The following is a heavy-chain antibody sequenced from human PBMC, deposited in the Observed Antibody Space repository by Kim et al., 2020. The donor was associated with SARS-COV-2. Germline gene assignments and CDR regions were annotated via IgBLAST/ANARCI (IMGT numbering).Heavy chain of an antibody. D-gene: IGHD6-19*01. CDR2: IIPTPEMT. J-gene: IGHJ4*02. Sequence: SVKVSCKTSGDDFSSHTLSWVRQAPGQGLEWMGRIIPTPEMTNYAQRFQGRIFITADKSSSIGYLEVTSLRSEDTAVFYCAREVSGSFHFWGQGTLITVSS. CDR3: AREVSGSFHF. CDR1: GDDFSSHT. V-gene: IGHV1-69*04.